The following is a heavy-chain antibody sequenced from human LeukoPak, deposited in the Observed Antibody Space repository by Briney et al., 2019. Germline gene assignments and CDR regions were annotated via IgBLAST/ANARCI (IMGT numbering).Heavy chain of an antibody. V-gene: IGHV3-23*01. CDR2: ISGSGGST. CDR1: GFTFSSYA. Sequence: GSLRLSCAASGFTFSSYAMSWVRQAPGKGLECVSAISGSGGSTYYADSVKGRFTISRDNSKNTRYLQMNSLRAEDTAVYYCASYSRRLDYWGQGTLVSVSS. J-gene: IGHJ4*02. CDR3: ASYSRRLDY. D-gene: IGHD3-22*01.